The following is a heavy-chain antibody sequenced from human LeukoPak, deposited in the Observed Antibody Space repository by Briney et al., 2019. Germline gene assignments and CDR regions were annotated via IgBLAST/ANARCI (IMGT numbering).Heavy chain of an antibody. CDR1: GFTFSSYG. V-gene: IGHV3-48*04. CDR3: ASPVLLIRGVTVDY. D-gene: IGHD3-10*01. Sequence: GSLRLSCAASGFTFSSYGMSWVRQAPGKGLEWISYINSSSSTIYYADSVKGRFTVSRDNAKNSLYLQMNSLRAEDTAVYYCASPVLLIRGVTVDYWGQGTLVTVSS. J-gene: IGHJ4*02. CDR2: INSSSSTI.